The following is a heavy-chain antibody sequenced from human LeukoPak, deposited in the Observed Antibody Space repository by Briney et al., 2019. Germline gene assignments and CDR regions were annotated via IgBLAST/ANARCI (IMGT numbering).Heavy chain of an antibody. V-gene: IGHV4-59*08. Sequence: SETLSLTCSVSGGSISSYHWSWIRQPPGKGLEWIGYIYYSGSTNYNPSLKSRVTISVDTSKNQFSLKLSSVTAADTAVYYCARATYYYDSSGYWTLEFDFDIWGQGTMVTVSS. D-gene: IGHD3-22*01. CDR1: GGSISSYH. J-gene: IGHJ3*02. CDR3: ARATYYYDSSGYWTLEFDFDI. CDR2: IYYSGST.